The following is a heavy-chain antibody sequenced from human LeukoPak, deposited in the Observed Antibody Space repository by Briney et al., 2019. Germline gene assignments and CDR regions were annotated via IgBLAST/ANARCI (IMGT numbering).Heavy chain of an antibody. J-gene: IGHJ3*02. CDR3: AKDTGRFLEWLFDDAFDI. D-gene: IGHD3-3*01. Sequence: GGSLRLSCAASGFTVSRNYMSWVRQAPGKGLEWVSGISWNSGSIGYADSLKGRFTISRGNAKNSLYLQMNSLRAEDTALYYCAKDTGRFLEWLFDDAFDIWGQGTMVTVSS. CDR2: ISWNSGSI. V-gene: IGHV3-9*01. CDR1: GFTVSRNY.